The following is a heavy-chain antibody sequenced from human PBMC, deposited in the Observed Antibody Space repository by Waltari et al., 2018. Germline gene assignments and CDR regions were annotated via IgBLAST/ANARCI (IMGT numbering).Heavy chain of an antibody. V-gene: IGHV3-30*02. Sequence: QVQLVESGGGVVQPGGSLRLSCAASGFTLSNYGMHWVRQAPGKGLEWVTFIRYDGSNKYYADSVKGRFTISRDNSKNTLYLQMNSLRPEDTAVYYCAKGALGRVADYWGQGTLVTVSS. CDR3: AKGALGRVADY. CDR1: GFTLSNYG. J-gene: IGHJ4*02. D-gene: IGHD2-15*01. CDR2: IRYDGSNK.